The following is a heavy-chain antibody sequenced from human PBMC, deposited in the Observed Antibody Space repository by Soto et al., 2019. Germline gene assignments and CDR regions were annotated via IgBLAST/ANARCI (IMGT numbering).Heavy chain of an antibody. CDR2: MNPINGAT. V-gene: IGHV1-8*02. D-gene: IGHD6-13*01. CDR3: GRGPSPRAPAGGSPYYYAMDV. Sequence: ASVKISCKAPGYDFTAYDINWVRQASGQGLEWMGWMNPINGATGSARRFQGRVSMTRNTATGTAYLELTSLRSDDTAVYYCGRGPSPRAPAGGSPYYYAMDVWGQGTPGTVS. CDR1: GYDFTAYD. J-gene: IGHJ6*02.